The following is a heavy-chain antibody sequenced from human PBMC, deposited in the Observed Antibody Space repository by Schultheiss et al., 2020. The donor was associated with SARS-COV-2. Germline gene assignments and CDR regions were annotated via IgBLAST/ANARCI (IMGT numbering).Heavy chain of an antibody. CDR2: IYYSGST. Sequence: ESLKISCTVSGGSISSYYWSWIRQPPGKGLEWIGYIYYSGSTNYNPSLKSRVTISVDTSKNQFSLKLSSVTAADTAVYYCARDYYVGPTREYYYYGMDVWGQGTTVTVSS. CDR1: GGSISSYY. J-gene: IGHJ6*02. CDR3: ARDYYVGPTREYYYYGMDV. V-gene: IGHV4-59*01. D-gene: IGHD3-22*01.